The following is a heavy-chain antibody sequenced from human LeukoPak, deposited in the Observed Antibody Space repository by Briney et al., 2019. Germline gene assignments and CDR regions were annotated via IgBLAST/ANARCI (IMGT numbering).Heavy chain of an antibody. V-gene: IGHV3-74*03. J-gene: IGHJ6*03. Sequence: GGSLRLSCEASGFTFSSYWMHWVRQVPGKGLMWVSRINTDGSETTYADSVKGRFTISRDNAKNSLYRQMNSLRAEDTALYYCARSPGGYSSGWNYYYYYMDVWGKGTTVTVSS. CDR3: ARSPGGYSSGWNYYYYYMDV. CDR1: GFTFSSYW. CDR2: INTDGSET. D-gene: IGHD6-19*01.